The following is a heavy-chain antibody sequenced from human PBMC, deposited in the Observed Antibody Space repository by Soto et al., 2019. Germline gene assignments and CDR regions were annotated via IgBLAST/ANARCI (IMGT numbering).Heavy chain of an antibody. CDR3: AREYSREYDFDY. D-gene: IGHD6-6*01. CDR1: GGSFSGYY. CDR2: INHSGST. J-gene: IGHJ4*02. Sequence: SETLSLTCAVYGGSFSGYYWSWIRQPPGKGLEWIGEINHSGSTNYNPSLKSRVTISVDTSKNQFSLKLSSVTAADTAVYYCAREYSREYDFDYWGQGTLVTLSS. V-gene: IGHV4-34*01.